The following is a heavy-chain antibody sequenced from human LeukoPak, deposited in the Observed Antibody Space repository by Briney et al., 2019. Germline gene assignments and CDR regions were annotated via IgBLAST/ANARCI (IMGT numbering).Heavy chain of an antibody. CDR3: ARVQQQLAPFDY. V-gene: IGHV1-69*04. Sequence: SVKVSCKASGGTFSSYAISWVRQAPGQGLEWMGRIIPILGIANYAQKFQGRVTITADKSTSTAYMELSSLRSEDTAVYYCARVQQQLAPFDYWGRGILVTVSS. J-gene: IGHJ4*02. CDR2: IIPILGIA. CDR1: GGTFSSYA. D-gene: IGHD6-13*01.